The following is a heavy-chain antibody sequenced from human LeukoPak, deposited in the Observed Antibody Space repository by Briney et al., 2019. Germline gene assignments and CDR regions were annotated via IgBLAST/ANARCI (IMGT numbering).Heavy chain of an antibody. Sequence: GASVKVSCKASGYTFTSYYVHWVRQAPGQGLGWMGMINPSGGSTSYAQKFQGRVAMARDTATSTVYMELSSLRSEDTAVSYCARHLEFGYYYYMDVWGKGTTVTVSS. V-gene: IGHV1-46*03. CDR2: INPSGGST. CDR3: ARHLEFGYYYYMDV. J-gene: IGHJ6*03. D-gene: IGHD1-1*01. CDR1: GYTFTSYY.